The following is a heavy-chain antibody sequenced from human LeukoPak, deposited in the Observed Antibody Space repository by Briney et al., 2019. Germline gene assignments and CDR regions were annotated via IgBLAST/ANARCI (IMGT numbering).Heavy chain of an antibody. D-gene: IGHD3-16*01. CDR1: GFTFSSYA. CDR3: ATGGGR. CDR2: IDPSSSTI. J-gene: IGHJ4*02. V-gene: IGHV3-48*04. Sequence: GGSLGLSCAASGFTFSSYAMSWVRQAPGKGLEWVSYIDPSSSTIYYADSVKGRFTISRDNAKNSLYLQMNSLRAGDTAVYYCATGGGRWGQGTLVTVSS.